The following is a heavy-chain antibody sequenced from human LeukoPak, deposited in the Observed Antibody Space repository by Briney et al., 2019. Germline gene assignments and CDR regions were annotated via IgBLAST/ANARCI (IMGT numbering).Heavy chain of an antibody. D-gene: IGHD3-9*01. CDR2: IHYSGST. Sequence: LETLSLTCTVSGGSINNYYTSWIRQPPGQGLEWIGQIHYSGSTNYNPSLKSRVTISVDTSKNQFSLNLNSVTAADTAKYYCARRQYCECPGYWYYCDYWGQGTLLAVCS. J-gene: IGHJ4*02. CDR3: ARRQYCECPGYWYYCDY. V-gene: IGHV4-59*08. CDR1: GGSINNYY.